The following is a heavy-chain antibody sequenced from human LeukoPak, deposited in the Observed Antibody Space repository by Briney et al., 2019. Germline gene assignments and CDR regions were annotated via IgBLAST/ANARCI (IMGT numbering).Heavy chain of an antibody. CDR3: AREKDNSGWKNWIDP. V-gene: IGHV1-46*01. J-gene: IGHJ5*02. D-gene: IGHD6-19*01. CDR1: GYSFTSYY. Sequence: ASVKVSCKASGYSFTSYYMHWVRQAPGQGLEWMGIINPNGGSTSYAQKFRGRVTMTRDTSTSTVYMELSSLKSEDTAVYYCAREKDNSGWKNWIDPWGEGILVTVSS. CDR2: INPNGGST.